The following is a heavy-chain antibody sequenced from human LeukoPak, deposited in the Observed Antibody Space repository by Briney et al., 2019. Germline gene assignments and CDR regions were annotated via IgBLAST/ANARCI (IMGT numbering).Heavy chain of an antibody. D-gene: IGHD4-17*01. CDR3: ARGAVTTAVHWHFSL. Sequence: XXKASXXTFTXYXXNWVRXXXGXXXXXXXXXTPAGDDAGYAQRFQGRMTLTRDTSVSTVYMELSSLRSDDTAVYYCARGAVTTAVHWHFSLWGRGTLVTVSS. CDR2: XTPAGDDA. CDR1: XXTFTXYX. V-gene: IGHV1-8*01. J-gene: IGHJ2*01.